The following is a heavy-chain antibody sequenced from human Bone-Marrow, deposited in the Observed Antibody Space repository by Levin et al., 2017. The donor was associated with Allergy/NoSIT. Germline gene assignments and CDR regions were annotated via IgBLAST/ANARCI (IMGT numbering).Heavy chain of an antibody. CDR3: ATAAGVLFTVFQFDF. V-gene: IGHV3-53*01. J-gene: IGHJ4*02. CDR2: IYPGGGT. Sequence: GESLKISCEASGFTVSSDHMSWVRQAPGKGLEWVSVIYPGGGTYYAESVQGRFTISRDNSKNAVYLQMNSLRTEDTAVYYCATAAGVLFTVFQFDFWGQGALVTVSS. D-gene: IGHD2-8*01. CDR1: GFTVSSDH.